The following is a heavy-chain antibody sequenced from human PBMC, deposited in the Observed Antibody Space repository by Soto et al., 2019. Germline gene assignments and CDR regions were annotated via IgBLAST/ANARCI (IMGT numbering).Heavy chain of an antibody. CDR3: ARDQIGGFGAFDI. D-gene: IGHD3-10*01. J-gene: IGHJ3*02. CDR2: ISSSSSYI. CDR1: GFTFSSYS. Sequence: EVQLVESGGGLVKPGGSLRLSCAASGFTFSSYSMNWVRQAPGKGLEWVSSISSSSSYIYYADSVKGRITISRDNAKNSLYLQMNSLRAEDTAVYYCARDQIGGFGAFDIWGQGTMVTVSS. V-gene: IGHV3-21*01.